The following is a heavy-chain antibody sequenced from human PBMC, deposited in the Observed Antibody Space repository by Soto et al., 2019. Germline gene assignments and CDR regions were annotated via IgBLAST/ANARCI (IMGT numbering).Heavy chain of an antibody. CDR1: GGSISSGDFS. Sequence: QEQLQESGPGLVKPSQTLSLTCTVSGGSISSGDFSWSWIPQPPGKGLEWIGYIYYSGSTDYYPYLKSRVTIPVDTSKNQFSLKLSSVTAAYPAVYYCARGPYDSSASPYSYYGMDVWGQGTTVTVSS. V-gene: IGHV4-30-4*01. J-gene: IGHJ6*02. CDR3: ARGPYDSSASPYSYYGMDV. D-gene: IGHD3-22*01. CDR2: IYYSGST.